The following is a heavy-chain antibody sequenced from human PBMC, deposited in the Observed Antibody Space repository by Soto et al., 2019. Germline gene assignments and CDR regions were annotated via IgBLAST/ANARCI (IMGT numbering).Heavy chain of an antibody. Sequence: PSETLSLTCAVYGGSFSGYYWSWIRQPPGKGLEWIGEINHSGSTNYNPSLKSRVTISVDTSKNQFSLKLSSVTAADTAVYYCARGRVDYGNYYYYYGTDVWGQGTTVTV. CDR1: GGSFSGYY. J-gene: IGHJ6*02. CDR3: ARGRVDYGNYYYYYGTDV. D-gene: IGHD4-17*01. CDR2: INHSGST. V-gene: IGHV4-34*01.